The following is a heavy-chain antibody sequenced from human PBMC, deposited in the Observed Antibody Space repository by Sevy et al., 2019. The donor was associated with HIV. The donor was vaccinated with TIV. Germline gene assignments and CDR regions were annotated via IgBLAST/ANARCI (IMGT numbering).Heavy chain of an antibody. CDR3: ARDQSYYDFWSAIGGMDV. V-gene: IGHV1-2*02. CDR1: RYTFTGYY. J-gene: IGHJ6*02. D-gene: IGHD3-3*01. Sequence: ASVKVSCKASRYTFTGYYMHWVRQAPGQGLEWMGWINPNSGGTNYAQKFQGRVTMTRDTSISTAYMELSRLRSDDTAVYYCARDQSYYDFWSAIGGMDVWGQGTTVTVSS. CDR2: INPNSGGT.